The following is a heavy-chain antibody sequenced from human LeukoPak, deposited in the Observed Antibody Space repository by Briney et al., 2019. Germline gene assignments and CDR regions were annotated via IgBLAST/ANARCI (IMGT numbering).Heavy chain of an antibody. CDR3: ARGGFWRYYYDSSAPTKPRYFDL. V-gene: IGHV4-39*01. D-gene: IGHD3-22*01. J-gene: IGHJ2*01. CDR1: GGSISSGGYS. CDR2: IYYSGST. Sequence: PSETLSITCAVSGGSISSGGYSWSWIRQPPGKGLEWIGSIYYSGSTYYNPSLKSRVTISVDTSKNQFSLKLSSVTAADTAVYYCARGGFWRYYYDSSAPTKPRYFDLWGRGTLVTVSS.